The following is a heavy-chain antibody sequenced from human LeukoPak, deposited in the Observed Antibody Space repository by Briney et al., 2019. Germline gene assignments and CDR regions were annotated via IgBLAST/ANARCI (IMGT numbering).Heavy chain of an antibody. CDR3: ARLTPPFDY. CDR2: INSDGSTT. Sequence: GGSLRLSCAASGFTFSNYWMHWVRQAPGKGLVWVARINSDGSTTNYADSVKGRFTVSRDNAKNTLYLQMNSLRAEDTAVYYCARLTPPFDYWGQGTLVTVSS. V-gene: IGHV3-74*01. D-gene: IGHD3-16*01. J-gene: IGHJ4*02. CDR1: GFTFSNYW.